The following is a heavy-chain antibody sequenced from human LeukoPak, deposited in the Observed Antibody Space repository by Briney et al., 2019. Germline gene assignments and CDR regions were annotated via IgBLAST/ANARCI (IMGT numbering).Heavy chain of an antibody. Sequence: PSEALSLTCTVSGGSVSSGTYYWSWIRQPPGKGLEWIGYIYNRGSTKSNPSLKSRVTISVDTSKNQFSLKLSSVTAADTAVYYCATSYGMDVWGQGTTVTVSS. V-gene: IGHV4-61*01. J-gene: IGHJ6*02. CDR2: IYNRGST. CDR1: GGSVSSGTYY. CDR3: ATSYGMDV.